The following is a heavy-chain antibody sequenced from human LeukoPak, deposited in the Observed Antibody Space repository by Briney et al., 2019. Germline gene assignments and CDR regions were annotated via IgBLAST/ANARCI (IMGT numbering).Heavy chain of an antibody. CDR2: ISGSGGGT. Sequence: PGGSLRLSCAASGFTFSSYAMSWVRQAPGKGLEWVSAISGSGGGTYYADSVKGRFTISRDNSKNTLYLQMNSLRAEDTAVYYCAKVNSYRPTYYMDVWGKGTTVTVSS. J-gene: IGHJ6*03. CDR3: AKVNSYRPTYYMDV. D-gene: IGHD5-18*01. CDR1: GFTFSSYA. V-gene: IGHV3-23*01.